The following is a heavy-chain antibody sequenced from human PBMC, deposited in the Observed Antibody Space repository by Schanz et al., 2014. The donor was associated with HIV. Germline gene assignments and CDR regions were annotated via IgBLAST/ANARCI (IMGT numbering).Heavy chain of an antibody. J-gene: IGHJ4*02. D-gene: IGHD3-10*01. CDR2: INPRGGDT. CDR3: ARELMATGGFDY. CDR1: GYTFNSHY. Sequence: QVQLVQSGTEVKKPGASVKVSCKASGYTFNSHYIHWVRQAPGQGLEGVGVINPRGGDTRHAQRFQGRITMTRDTSTSTVYMDLSSLRSEDTAVYSCARELMATGGFDYWGQGTLVTVPS. V-gene: IGHV1-46*02.